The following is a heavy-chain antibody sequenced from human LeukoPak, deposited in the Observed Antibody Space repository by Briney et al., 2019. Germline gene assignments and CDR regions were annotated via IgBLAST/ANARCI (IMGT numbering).Heavy chain of an antibody. CDR1: SYSISRGYY. CDR2: FYHGGNT. CDR3: ARVPGGNYMDV. D-gene: IGHD2-15*01. J-gene: IGHJ6*03. Sequence: ASETLSHTCGVSSYSISRGYYWGWIRQPPGKGLEWIGCFYHGGNTYYNPSLKSRVTISVDTSKDQFSLKLSSVTAADTAVYYCARVPGGNYMDVWGKGTTVTVSS. V-gene: IGHV4-38-2*01.